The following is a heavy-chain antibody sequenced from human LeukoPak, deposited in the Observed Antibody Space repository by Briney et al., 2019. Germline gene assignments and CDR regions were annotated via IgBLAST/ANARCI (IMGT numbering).Heavy chain of an antibody. J-gene: IGHJ4*02. Sequence: GGSLRLSCAASGFTFNNFAMSWVRQAPEKGQEWVSGISGSGGNTHYADSVKGRFTISRDNSKNTLYLQMNSLRAEDTAVYYCAKGLRGSSYDYWGQGTLVTVSS. CDR2: ISGSGGNT. D-gene: IGHD6-13*01. CDR3: AKGLRGSSYDY. CDR1: GFTFNNFA. V-gene: IGHV3-23*01.